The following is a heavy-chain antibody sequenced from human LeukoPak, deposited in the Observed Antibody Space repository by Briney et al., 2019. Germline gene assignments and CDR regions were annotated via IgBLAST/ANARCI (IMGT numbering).Heavy chain of an antibody. J-gene: IGHJ5*02. Sequence: PGRSLRLSCAASGFTFSSYGMHWVRQAPGKGLEWVSSITTSSSYIYYADSVKGRFTISRDNAKNSLYLQMNSLRTEVTAVYYCARENVMGWFDPWGQGTLVTVSS. CDR1: GFTFSSYG. CDR3: ARENVMGWFDP. CDR2: ITTSSSYI. V-gene: IGHV3-21*01. D-gene: IGHD1-1*01.